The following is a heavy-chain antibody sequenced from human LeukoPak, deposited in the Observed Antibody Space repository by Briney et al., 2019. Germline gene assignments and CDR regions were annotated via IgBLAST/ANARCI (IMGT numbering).Heavy chain of an antibody. V-gene: IGHV4-4*07. D-gene: IGHD3-3*01. CDR2: IYTSGST. J-gene: IGHJ5*02. Sequence: SETLSLTCTVSGGSISSYYWSWIRQPAGKGLEWIGRIYTSGSTNYNPSLKSRVTMSVDTSKNQFSLKLSSVTAADTAVYYCARVVQRLSYYDFWSGYHGWFDPWGQGTLVTVSS. CDR1: GGSISSYY. CDR3: ARVVQRLSYYDFWSGYHGWFDP.